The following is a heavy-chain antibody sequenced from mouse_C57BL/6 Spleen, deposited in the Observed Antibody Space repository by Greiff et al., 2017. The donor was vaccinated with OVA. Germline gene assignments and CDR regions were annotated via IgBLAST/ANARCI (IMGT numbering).Heavy chain of an antibody. J-gene: IGHJ4*01. CDR1: GYTFPDYY. Sequence: VQLQQSGPVLVKPGASVKMSCKASGYTFPDYYMNWVKQSHGKSLEWIGVINPYNGGTSYNQKFKGKATLTVDKSSSTAYMELNSLTSEDSAVYYCARRVDDYYAMDYWGQGTSVTVSS. D-gene: IGHD2-3*01. CDR3: ARRVDDYYAMDY. V-gene: IGHV1-19*01. CDR2: INPYNGGT.